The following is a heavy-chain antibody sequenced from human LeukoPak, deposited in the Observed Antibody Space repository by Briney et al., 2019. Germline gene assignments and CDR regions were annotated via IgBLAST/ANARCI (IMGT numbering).Heavy chain of an antibody. J-gene: IGHJ4*02. V-gene: IGHV2-5*02. D-gene: IGHD3-9*01. Sequence: ESGPTLVKPTQTLTLTCTFSGVSLSTSGVGVGWIRQPPGKALEWLALIYWDDDKRYIPSLKSRLTITKDPSKDQVVLTMTNMHPVDTATYYCAHMTDILDYWGQGTLVTASS. CDR2: IYWDDDK. CDR1: GVSLSTSGVG. CDR3: AHMTDILDY.